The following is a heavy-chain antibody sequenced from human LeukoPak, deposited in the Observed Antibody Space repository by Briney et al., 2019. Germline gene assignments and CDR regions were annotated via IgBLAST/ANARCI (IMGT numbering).Heavy chain of an antibody. D-gene: IGHD2-15*01. V-gene: IGHV1-18*01. J-gene: IGHJ5*02. CDR2: ISAYNGDT. CDR1: GYTFTSYS. Sequence: ASVKVSCKTSGYTFTSYSITWVRQAPGQGLEWMGWISAYNGDTKYAQNLQGRVTMTTDTSTSTAYMELRSLRSDDTAVYYCARGASVGPAIDDNWFDPWGQGTLVTVSS. CDR3: ARGASVGPAIDDNWFDP.